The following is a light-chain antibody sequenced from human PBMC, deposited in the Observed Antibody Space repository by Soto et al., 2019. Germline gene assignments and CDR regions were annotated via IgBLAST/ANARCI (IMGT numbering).Light chain of an antibody. CDR2: DTS. CDR1: QSVSSSY. CDR3: QQDVSSLT. V-gene: IGKV3-20*01. J-gene: IGKJ5*01. Sequence: EIVLTQSPGTLSLSPGERATLSCRASQSVSSSYLAWYQQKTGQAPRLLIYDTSSMAAGIPDRFSGSGSGTDFTLTISRLEREDFAVYYCQQDVSSLTFGQGTRLEIK.